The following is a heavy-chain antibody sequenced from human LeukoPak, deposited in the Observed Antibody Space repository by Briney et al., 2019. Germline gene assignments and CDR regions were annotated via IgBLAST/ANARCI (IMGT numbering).Heavy chain of an antibody. Sequence: ASVKVSCKPSVDTFSRNDFNCVRHATGQGLEWMGWMNPKTGGTGYAQKFQGRVTMTRDTSIGTAYMELSSLTSEDTAIYYCARGPNYNLWSGYRTSYYMAVCGEGTTVTVSS. CDR1: VDTFSRND. V-gene: IGHV1-8*01. D-gene: IGHD3-3*01. J-gene: IGHJ6*03. CDR3: ARGPNYNLWSGYRTSYYMAV. CDR2: MNPKTGGT.